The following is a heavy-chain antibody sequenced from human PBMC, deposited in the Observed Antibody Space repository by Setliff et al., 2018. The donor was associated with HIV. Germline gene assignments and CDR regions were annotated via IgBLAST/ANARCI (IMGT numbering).Heavy chain of an antibody. V-gene: IGHV1-3*01. Sequence: ASVKVSCKAFGYTFSTNAIHWVRQAPGQRLEWMGYINAGDDNTNYAQKFQGRLTMTTDTSTSTAYMELRSLKSDDTAVYYCARGKTWLRFLDYWGQGTLVTVSS. J-gene: IGHJ4*02. D-gene: IGHD5-12*01. CDR1: GYTFSTNA. CDR3: ARGKTWLRFLDY. CDR2: INAGDDNT.